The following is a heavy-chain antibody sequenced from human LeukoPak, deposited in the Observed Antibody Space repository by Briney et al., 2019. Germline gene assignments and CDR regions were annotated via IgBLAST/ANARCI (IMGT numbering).Heavy chain of an antibody. D-gene: IGHD6-13*01. Sequence: WASVKVSCKASGGTFSSYAISWVRQAPGQGLEWMGGIIPIFGTANYARKFQGRVTITADESTSTAYMELSSLRSEDTAVYYCARDPGYSSSWYFGPPYYYYGMDVWGQGTTVTVSS. CDR2: IIPIFGTA. CDR3: ARDPGYSSSWYFGPPYYYYGMDV. V-gene: IGHV1-69*13. CDR1: GGTFSSYA. J-gene: IGHJ6*02.